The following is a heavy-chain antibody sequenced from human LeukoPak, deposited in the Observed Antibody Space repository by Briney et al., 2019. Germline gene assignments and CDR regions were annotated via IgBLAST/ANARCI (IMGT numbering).Heavy chain of an antibody. V-gene: IGHV3-33*01. D-gene: IGHD3-16*01. CDR1: GFSFSSYG. Sequence: GGSLRLSCAASGFSFSSYGMHWVRQAPGKGLEWVAVILNDGSQEKYADSVKGRFTISRDNSKNTLFLQMNSLRAEDTAVYYCARDDALGDNALDIWGQGTMVTVSS. CDR2: ILNDGSQE. CDR3: ARDDALGDNALDI. J-gene: IGHJ3*02.